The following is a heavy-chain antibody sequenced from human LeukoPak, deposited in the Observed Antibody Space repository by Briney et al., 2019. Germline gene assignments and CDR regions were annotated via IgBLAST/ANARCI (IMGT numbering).Heavy chain of an antibody. J-gene: IGHJ4*02. V-gene: IGHV3-23*01. D-gene: IGHD4-17*01. CDR3: AKDRGDLN. CDR1: GFTFSSYA. CDR2: ISGSGGST. Sequence: AGGCLRLSCAASGFTFSSYAKSWIREAPGKGLEWVSVISGSGGSTYYADSVKGRFTISRDNSKNTLYLQMNSLRAEDTAVYYCAKDRGDLNWGQGTLVTVSS.